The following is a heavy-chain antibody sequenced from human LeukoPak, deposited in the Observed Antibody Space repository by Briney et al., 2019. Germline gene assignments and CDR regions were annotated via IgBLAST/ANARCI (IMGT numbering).Heavy chain of an antibody. J-gene: IGHJ3*02. CDR1: GFTFSSYE. D-gene: IGHD6-19*01. CDR3: ARGLKPWVIAVAATRRNAFDI. CDR2: ISSSGSTI. V-gene: IGHV3-48*03. Sequence: PGGSLRLSCAASGFTFSSYEMNWVRQAPGKGLEWVSYISSSGSTIYYADSVKGRFTISRDNAKNSLYLQMNSLRAEDTAVYYRARGLKPWVIAVAATRRNAFDIWGQGTMVTVSS.